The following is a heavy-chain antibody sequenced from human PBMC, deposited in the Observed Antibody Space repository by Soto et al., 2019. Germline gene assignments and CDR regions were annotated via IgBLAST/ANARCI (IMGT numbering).Heavy chain of an antibody. CDR1: GGSISSSSYY. CDR3: ARSTYDFWSGYYKGDYFDY. D-gene: IGHD3-3*01. V-gene: IGHV4-39*01. J-gene: IGHJ4*02. CDR2: IYYSGST. Sequence: QLQLQESGPGLVKPSETLSLTCTVSGGSISSSSYYWGWIRQPPGKGLEWIGSIYYSGSTYYNPSLKSRVTISVDTSTNQFSLKLSSVTAADTAVYYCARSTYDFWSGYYKGDYFDYWGQGTLVTVSS.